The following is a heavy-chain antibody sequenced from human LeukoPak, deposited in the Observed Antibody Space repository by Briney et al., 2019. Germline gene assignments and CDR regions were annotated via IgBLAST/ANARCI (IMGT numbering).Heavy chain of an antibody. CDR2: INGDGRNI. J-gene: IGHJ6*02. CDR3: TRDLMDYDVSTGLHHYYMDV. Sequence: PGGSLRLSCAAPGFTFSSYSMNWVRQAPGKGLEWVSRINGDGRNINYADSVRGRFTISRDNAKNTLYLQMNTLRVEDTAVYYCTRDLMDYDVSTGLHHYYMDVWGQGTTVTVSS. D-gene: IGHD3-9*01. V-gene: IGHV3-74*01. CDR1: GFTFSSYS.